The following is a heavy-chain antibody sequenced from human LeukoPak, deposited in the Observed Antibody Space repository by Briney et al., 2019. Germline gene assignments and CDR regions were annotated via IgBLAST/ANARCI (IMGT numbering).Heavy chain of an antibody. CDR1: GFTFSSYV. CDR2: IWYDGSTK. J-gene: IGHJ4*02. CDR3: ARGMYYYDSSDIGGGYYFDY. V-gene: IGHV3-30*19. D-gene: IGHD3-22*01. Sequence: PGGSLRLSCAASGFTFSSYVMHWVRQAPGKGLEWVAVIWYDGSTKYYADSVKGRFTISRDNSKKTVFLQMNSLRAEDTAVYYCARGMYYYDSSDIGGGYYFDYWGQGTLVTVSS.